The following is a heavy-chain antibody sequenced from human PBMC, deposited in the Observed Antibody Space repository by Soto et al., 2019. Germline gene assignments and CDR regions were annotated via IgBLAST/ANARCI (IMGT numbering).Heavy chain of an antibody. J-gene: IGHJ4*02. CDR1: GFTFGDYA. D-gene: IGHD3-22*01. CDR3: TSVTYYYDSSGYPYYFDY. V-gene: IGHV3-49*04. CDR2: IRSKAYGGTT. Sequence: PGGSLRLSCTASGFTFGDYAMSWVRQAPGKGLEWVGFIRSKAYGGTTEYAASVKGRFTISRDDSKSIAYLQMNSLKTEDTAVYYCTSVTYYYDSSGYPYYFDYWGQGTLVTVSS.